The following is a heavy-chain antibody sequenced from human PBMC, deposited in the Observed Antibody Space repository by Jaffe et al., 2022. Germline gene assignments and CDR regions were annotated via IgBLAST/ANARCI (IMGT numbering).Heavy chain of an antibody. J-gene: IGHJ4*02. CDR2: IRYDGSNK. V-gene: IGHV3-30*02. Sequence: QVQLVESGGGVVQPGGSLRLSCAASGFTFSSYGMHWVRQAPGKGLEWVAFIRYDGSNKYYADSVKGRFTISRDNSKNTLYLQMNSLRAEDTAVYYCAKGHHWYSSSPTDYWGQGTLVTVSS. D-gene: IGHD6-13*01. CDR1: GFTFSSYG. CDR3: AKGHHWYSSSPTDY.